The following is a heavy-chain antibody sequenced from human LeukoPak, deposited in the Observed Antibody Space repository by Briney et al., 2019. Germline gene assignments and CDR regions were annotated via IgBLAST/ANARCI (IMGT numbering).Heavy chain of an antibody. CDR1: GYTFTGYY. V-gene: IGHV1-2*02. CDR3: ARVRRLDYDSSGYYYVDY. D-gene: IGHD3-22*01. Sequence: SVKVSCKASGYTFTGYYMHWVRQAPGQGLEWMGWINPNSGGTNYAQKLQGRVTMTTDTSTSTAYMELRSLRSDDTAVYYCARVRRLDYDSSGYYYVDYWGQGTLVTVSS. J-gene: IGHJ4*02. CDR2: INPNSGGT.